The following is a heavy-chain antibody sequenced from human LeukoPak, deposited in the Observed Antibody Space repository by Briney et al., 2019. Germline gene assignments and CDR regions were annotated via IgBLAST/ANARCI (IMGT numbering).Heavy chain of an antibody. CDR2: ISSSSSTI. CDR1: GFTFSSYS. Sequence: GGSLRLSCAASGFTFSSYSMNWVRQAPGKGLEWVSYISSSSSTIYHADSVKGRFTISRDNAKNSLYLQMNSLRAEDTAVYYCARGGSGAVEAFDIWGQGTMVTVSS. J-gene: IGHJ3*02. D-gene: IGHD3-3*01. CDR3: ARGGSGAVEAFDI. V-gene: IGHV3-48*04.